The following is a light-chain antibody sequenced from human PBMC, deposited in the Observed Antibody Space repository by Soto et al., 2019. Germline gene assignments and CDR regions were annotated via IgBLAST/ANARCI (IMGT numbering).Light chain of an antibody. Sequence: QSVLTQPPSVSGAPGQRVTISCTGSSSNTGADYDVHWYQHLPGSAPKLLIYAHTNRPSGVPDRFSASTSGTSASLAITGLQAEDEADYYCQSYDSTLSGSRVFGGGTKLTVL. CDR2: AHT. V-gene: IGLV1-40*01. CDR1: SSNTGADYD. CDR3: QSYDSTLSGSRV. J-gene: IGLJ3*02.